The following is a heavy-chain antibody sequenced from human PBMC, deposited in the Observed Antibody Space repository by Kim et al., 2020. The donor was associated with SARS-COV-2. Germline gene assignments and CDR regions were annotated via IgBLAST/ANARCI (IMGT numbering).Heavy chain of an antibody. CDR2: INHSGST. CDR3: ARVVGRSPTKPWFAP. V-gene: IGHV4-34*01. Sequence: SETLSLTCAVYGGSFSGYYWSWIRQPPGKGLEWIGEINHSGSTNYNPSLKSRVTISVDTSKNQFSLKLSSVTAADTAVYYCARVVGRSPTKPWFAPWGQGTLVTVSS. J-gene: IGHJ5*02. D-gene: IGHD1-26*01. CDR1: GGSFSGYY.